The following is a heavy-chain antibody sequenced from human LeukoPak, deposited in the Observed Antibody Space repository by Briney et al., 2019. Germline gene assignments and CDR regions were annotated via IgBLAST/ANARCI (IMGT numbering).Heavy chain of an antibody. CDR3: ATKLPGTVYFNY. CDR1: GFIFSNYE. V-gene: IGHV3-48*03. J-gene: IGHJ4*02. Sequence: AGGSLRLSCAASGFIFSNYEMNWVRQAPGKGLEWISLISPSDTTTYYADSVKGRFTISRDNAKNSLFLQMNSLRVEDTAVYYCATKLPGTVYFNYWGQGTLVTVSS. D-gene: IGHD1-1*01. CDR2: ISPSDTTT.